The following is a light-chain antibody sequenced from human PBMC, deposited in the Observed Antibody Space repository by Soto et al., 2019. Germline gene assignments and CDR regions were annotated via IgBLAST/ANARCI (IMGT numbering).Light chain of an antibody. CDR2: DAS. CDR3: QQYNSYSLT. Sequence: DIQMTQSPSTLSASVGDRVTITCRASQSICSWLAWYQQKPGKAPKLLIYDASSLESGVPSRFSGSGSGTEFTLTIRSLQPDDFATYYCQQYNSYSLTFGGGTKVEIK. J-gene: IGKJ4*01. CDR1: QSICSW. V-gene: IGKV1-5*01.